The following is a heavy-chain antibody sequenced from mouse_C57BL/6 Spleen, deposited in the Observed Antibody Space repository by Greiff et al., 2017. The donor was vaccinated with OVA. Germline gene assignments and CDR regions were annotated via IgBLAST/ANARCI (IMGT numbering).Heavy chain of an antibody. Sequence: ESGGDLVKPGGSLKLSCAASGFTFSSYGMSWVRQTPDKRLEWVATISSGGSYTYYPDSVKGRFTISRDNAKNTLYLQMSSLTSEDTAMYYCARPLDSSGYDFDYWGQGTTLTVSS. J-gene: IGHJ2*01. D-gene: IGHD3-2*01. CDR1: GFTFSSYG. CDR3: ARPLDSSGYDFDY. CDR2: ISSGGSYT. V-gene: IGHV5-6*01.